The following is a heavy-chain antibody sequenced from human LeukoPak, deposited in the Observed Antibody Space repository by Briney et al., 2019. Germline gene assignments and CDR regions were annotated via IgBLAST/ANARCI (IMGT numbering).Heavy chain of an antibody. J-gene: IGHJ4*02. CDR1: GFTFSNYV. D-gene: IGHD1-26*01. V-gene: IGHV3-23*01. CDR3: AEEVGNTYPTFDY. Sequence: PGGSLRLSCAASGFTFSNYVMSWVRQAPGKGLEWVSSISGSGGSTYYADSVKGRFTISRDNSKNTLYLQMNSLRVEDTAVYYCAEEVGNTYPTFDYWGQGTLVTV. CDR2: ISGSGGST.